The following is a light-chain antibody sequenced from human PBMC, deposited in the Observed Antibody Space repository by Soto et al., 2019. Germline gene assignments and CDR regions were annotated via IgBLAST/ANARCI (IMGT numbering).Light chain of an antibody. Sequence: DIQMTQSPSTLSASVRDRVTITCGASQSVGNYLAWYQQKSGKAPKLLIYDASSLQSGVPSRFGGSGSGTEFALTISSLQPDDFATYYCQQYYSYWTFGQGTKVDIK. CDR1: QSVGNY. J-gene: IGKJ1*01. CDR2: DAS. V-gene: IGKV1-5*01. CDR3: QQYYSYWT.